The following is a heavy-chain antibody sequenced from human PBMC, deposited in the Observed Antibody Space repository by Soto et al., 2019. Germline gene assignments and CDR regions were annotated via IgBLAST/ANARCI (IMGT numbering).Heavy chain of an antibody. J-gene: IGHJ3*02. CDR2: ISSNGGST. V-gene: IGHV3-64D*08. Sequence: PGGSLRLSCSASGFTFSSYAMHWVRRAPGKGLEYVSAISSNGGSTYYADSVKGRFTISRDNSKNTLYLQMSSLRAEDTAVYYCATHVLRYFDWSPHDAFDIWGQGTMVTVSS. CDR1: GFTFSSYA. CDR3: ATHVLRYFDWSPHDAFDI. D-gene: IGHD3-9*01.